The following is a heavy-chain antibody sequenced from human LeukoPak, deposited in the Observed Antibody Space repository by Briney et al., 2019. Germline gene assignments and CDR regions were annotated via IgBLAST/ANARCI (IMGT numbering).Heavy chain of an antibody. V-gene: IGHV4-59*01. D-gene: IGHD1-7*01. CDR2: IYNSGST. CDR3: VRDRELHY. CDR1: GGSISIYY. Sequence: TLSLTCTVSGGSISIYYWSWVRQPPGKGLEWIGYIYNSGSTTYNPSLKSRATISVDTSKNQFSLKLTSMTAADTAFYYCVRDRELHYWGQGILVTVSS. J-gene: IGHJ4*02.